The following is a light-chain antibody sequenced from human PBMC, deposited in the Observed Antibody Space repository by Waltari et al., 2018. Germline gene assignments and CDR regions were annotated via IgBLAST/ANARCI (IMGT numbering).Light chain of an antibody. CDR2: AAS. J-gene: IGKJ4*01. Sequence: DIQMTHCPSSLSASVGDRVTISCRARQSISSYLNWYQQKPGKAPKLLIYAASRLQSGVPSRFSGSGSGTDFTLTISSLQPEDFATYYCQQSYSIPPPFGGGTNVEIK. V-gene: IGKV1-39*01. CDR1: QSISSY. CDR3: QQSYSIPPP.